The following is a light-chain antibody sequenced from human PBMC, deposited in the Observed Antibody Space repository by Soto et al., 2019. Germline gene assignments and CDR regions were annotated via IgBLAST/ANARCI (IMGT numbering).Light chain of an antibody. J-gene: IGKJ1*01. CDR3: QQYGSSPTT. CDR1: ETIRGL. Sequence: EIVLTQSPATLSLSPGEIATLSCRASETIRGLLAWYQQRPGQPPRVLIYGASSRATGIPDRFSGSGSGTDFTLTISRLEPEDFAVYYCQQYGSSPTTLGQGTKVDIK. V-gene: IGKV3-20*01. CDR2: GAS.